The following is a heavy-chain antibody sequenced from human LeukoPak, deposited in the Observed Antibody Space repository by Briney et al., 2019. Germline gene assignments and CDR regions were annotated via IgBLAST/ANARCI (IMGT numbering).Heavy chain of an antibody. CDR3: ARGHSSSWYRAEYFQH. V-gene: IGHV4-4*07. CDR1: GGSISSYY. CDR2: IYTSGST. J-gene: IGHJ1*01. Sequence: SETLSLTCTVSGGSISSYYWSWIRQPAGKGLEWIGRIYTSGSTNYNPSLKSRVTISVDTSKNQFSLKLSSVTAADTAVYYCARGHSSSWYRAEYFQHWGQGTLVTVSS. D-gene: IGHD6-13*01.